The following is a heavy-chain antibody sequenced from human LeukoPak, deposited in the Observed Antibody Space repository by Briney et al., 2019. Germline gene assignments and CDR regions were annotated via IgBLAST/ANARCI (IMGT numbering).Heavy chain of an antibody. Sequence: GGSLTLSCAASGFTLRSYDMHWVRQVTGKGLEWVSAVGISGDTYYAGSVKGRFTISRENAKNSLYLQMNSLTAGDTAVYYCVRGGIQVSGIDEIDYWGQGTLVTVSS. V-gene: IGHV3-13*01. CDR3: VRGGIQVSGIDEIDY. D-gene: IGHD6-19*01. J-gene: IGHJ4*02. CDR2: VGISGDT. CDR1: GFTLRSYD.